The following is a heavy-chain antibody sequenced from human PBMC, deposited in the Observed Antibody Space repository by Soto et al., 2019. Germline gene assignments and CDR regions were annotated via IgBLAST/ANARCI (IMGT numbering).Heavy chain of an antibody. CDR1: GYRFTGYW. Sequence: PGESLKISCKGSGYRFTGYWIGWVRQMPGKGLEWMGIIYPADSDTRYSPSFQGQVTISVDESITTVYLQWSSLEASDSAMYYCARNMAGGTYYYYFDNWGQGTLVTVSS. CDR3: ARNMAGGTYYYYFDN. J-gene: IGHJ4*02. V-gene: IGHV5-51*01. D-gene: IGHD3-10*01. CDR2: IYPADSDT.